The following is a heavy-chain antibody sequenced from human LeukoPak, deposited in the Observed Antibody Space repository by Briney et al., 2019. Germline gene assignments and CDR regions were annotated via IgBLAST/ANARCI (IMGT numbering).Heavy chain of an antibody. CDR3: ARHRPVAGPFDY. V-gene: IGHV4-34*01. Sequence: SETLSLTCAVYGGSFSGYYWSWIRQPPGKGLEWIGEINHSGSTNYNPSLKSRVTISVDTSKNQFSLKLSSVTAADTAVYYCARHRPVAGPFDYWGQGTLVTVSS. J-gene: IGHJ4*02. CDR1: GGSFSGYY. D-gene: IGHD6-19*01. CDR2: INHSGST.